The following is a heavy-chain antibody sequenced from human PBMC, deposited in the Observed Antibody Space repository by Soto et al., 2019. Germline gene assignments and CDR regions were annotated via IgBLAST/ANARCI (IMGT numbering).Heavy chain of an antibody. CDR3: ARVSATGTRWFDP. D-gene: IGHD6-13*01. CDR2: ISHRGTA. CDR1: GGAISSGAYY. J-gene: IGHJ5*02. V-gene: IGHV4-31*03. Sequence: SETLSLTCTVSGGAISSGAYYWGWIRQHPGKGLEWIGYISHRGTAYYTPSLKSRVSLSVDPSKSQFSLNVTSLTAADTAVYYCARVSATGTRWFDPWGPGTLVTVSS.